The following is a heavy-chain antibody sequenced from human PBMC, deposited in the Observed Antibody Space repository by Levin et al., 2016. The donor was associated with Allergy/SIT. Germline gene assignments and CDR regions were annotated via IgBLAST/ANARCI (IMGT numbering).Heavy chain of an antibody. CDR3: AREGRHGALYGMDV. CDR1: GFTFSNYW. CDR2: IDPADSYT. J-gene: IGHJ6*02. D-gene: IGHD3-10*01. V-gene: IGHV5-10-1*01. Sequence: GGSLRLSCAASGFTFSNYWISWVRQMPGKGLEWMGRIDPADSYTNYSPSFQGHVTISADKSISTAYLQWSSLKASDTAMYYCAREGRHGALYGMDVWGQGTTVTVSS.